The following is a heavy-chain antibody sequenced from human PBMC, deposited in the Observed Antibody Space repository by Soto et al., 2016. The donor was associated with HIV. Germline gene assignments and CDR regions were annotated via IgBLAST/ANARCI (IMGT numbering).Heavy chain of an antibody. D-gene: IGHD3-22*01. Sequence: EVQLLESGGGLVQPGGSLRLSCAASGFTFSSYAMSWVRQAPGKGLGWVSAISGSGGSTYYADSVKGRFTISRDNSKNTLYLQMNSLRAEDTAVYYCAKGSGMIVVPPGIWGQGTMVTVSS. CDR1: GFTFSSYA. CDR2: ISGSGGST. V-gene: IGHV3-23*01. CDR3: AKGSGMIVVPPGI. J-gene: IGHJ3*02.